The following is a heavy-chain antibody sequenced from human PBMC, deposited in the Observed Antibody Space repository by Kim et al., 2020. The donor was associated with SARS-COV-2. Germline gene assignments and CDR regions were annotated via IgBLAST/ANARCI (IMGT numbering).Heavy chain of an antibody. V-gene: IGHV3-7*03. D-gene: IGHD4-17*01. Sequence: GGSLRLSCAASEFTFSSYWMSWVRQAPGKGLEWMANIKQDGSEKYYVDSVKGRFTISRDNAKNLLYLQMNSLRAEDTAVYYCARGGDDYGDPDDYWGQGT. J-gene: IGHJ4*02. CDR3: ARGGDDYGDPDDY. CDR2: IKQDGSEK. CDR1: EFTFSSYW.